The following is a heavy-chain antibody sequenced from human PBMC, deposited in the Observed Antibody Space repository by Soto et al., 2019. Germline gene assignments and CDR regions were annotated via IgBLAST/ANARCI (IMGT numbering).Heavy chain of an antibody. V-gene: IGHV1-3*01. D-gene: IGHD6-19*01. J-gene: IGHJ4*02. CDR2: INAGNGNT. Sequence: ASVKVSCKASGYTFTSYAMHWVRQAPGQRLEWMGWINAGNGNTKYSQKFQGRVTITRDTSASTAYMELSSLRSEDTAVYYCARVYSSGWYLNDYWGQGTLVTVS. CDR3: ARVYSSGWYLNDY. CDR1: GYTFTSYA.